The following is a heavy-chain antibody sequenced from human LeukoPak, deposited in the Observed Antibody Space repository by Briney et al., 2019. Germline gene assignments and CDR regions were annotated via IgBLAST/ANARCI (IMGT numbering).Heavy chain of an antibody. CDR1: GGSISSYY. V-gene: IGHV4-59*01. CDR2: IYYGGST. CDR3: ARGVGATDFDY. Sequence: SETLSLTCTVSGGSISSYYWSWIRQPPGKGLEWIGYIYYGGSTNYNPSLKSRVTISVDTSKNQFSLKLSSVTAADTAVYYCARGVGATDFDYWGQGTLVTVSS. J-gene: IGHJ4*02. D-gene: IGHD1-26*01.